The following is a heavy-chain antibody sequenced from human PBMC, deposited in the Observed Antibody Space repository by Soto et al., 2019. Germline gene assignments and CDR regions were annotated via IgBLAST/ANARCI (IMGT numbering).Heavy chain of an antibody. CDR3: AKDRITMIVVVRYGMDV. D-gene: IGHD3-22*01. Sequence: GESLKISCEASGFTFDDYGMGWVRQAPGKGLEWVSGMSWNGRSITYADSVKGRFTISRDSSKNTLYLQMNSLRAEDTAVYYCAKDRITMIVVVRYGMDVWGQGTTVTVSS. CDR2: MSWNGRSI. CDR1: GFTFDDYG. J-gene: IGHJ6*02. V-gene: IGHV3-20*04.